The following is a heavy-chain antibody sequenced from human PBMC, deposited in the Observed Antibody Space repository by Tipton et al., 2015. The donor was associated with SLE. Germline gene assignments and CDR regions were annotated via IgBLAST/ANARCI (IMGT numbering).Heavy chain of an antibody. V-gene: IGHV4-4*08. CDR1: GGSISSYY. D-gene: IGHD6-19*01. CDR2: LYTSGST. J-gene: IGHJ4*02. CDR3: ARTSYSSGWYADY. Sequence: LRLSCTVSGGSISSYYWSWIRQPPGKGLEWIGRLYTSGSTKYSPSLKSRVTISTNTSRNQFSLRLSSVTAADTAFYYCARTSYSSGWYADYWGQGILVTVSS.